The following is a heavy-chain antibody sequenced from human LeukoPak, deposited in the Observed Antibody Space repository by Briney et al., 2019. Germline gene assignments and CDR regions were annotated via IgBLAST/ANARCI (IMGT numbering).Heavy chain of an antibody. V-gene: IGHV3-53*01. CDR3: AGRRSSGWYAY. D-gene: IGHD6-19*01. CDR2: TYDSGTT. Sequence: GGSLRLSCATSGFTVSSNYMSWVRQAPGKGLEWVSVTYDSGTTYYADSVKGRFLIFRDTSKNTVDLQMNSLRVEDTAVYYCAGRRSSGWYAYWGQGTLVTVSS. CDR1: GFTVSSNY. J-gene: IGHJ4*02.